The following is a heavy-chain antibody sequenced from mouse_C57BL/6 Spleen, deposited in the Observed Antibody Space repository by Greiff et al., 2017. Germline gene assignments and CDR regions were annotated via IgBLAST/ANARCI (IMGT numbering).Heavy chain of an antibody. CDR3: ASPGGSSYWYFDV. D-gene: IGHD1-1*01. CDR1: GFTFSDYY. Sequence: EVQLVESGGGLVQPGGSLQLSCAASGFTFSDYYMYWVRQTPEKRLEWVAYISNGGGSTYYPDTVKGRFTISRDNAKNTLYLQMSRLKSEDTAMYYCASPGGSSYWYFDVWGTGTTVTVSS. V-gene: IGHV5-12*01. J-gene: IGHJ1*03. CDR2: ISNGGGST.